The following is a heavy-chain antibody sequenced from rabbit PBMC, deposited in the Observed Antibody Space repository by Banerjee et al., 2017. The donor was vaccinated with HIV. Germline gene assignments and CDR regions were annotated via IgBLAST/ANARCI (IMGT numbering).Heavy chain of an antibody. CDR1: GFDFSSNA. Sequence: QEQLVESGGGLVQPEGSLTLTCKASGFDFSSNAMCWVRQAPGKGLELIGCIYTSGGGTWYANWVNGRFTISKTSSTTVTLQMTSLTAADTATYFCARANVSSSSGYGFNLWGPGTLVTVS. D-gene: IGHD1-1*01. V-gene: IGHV1S47*01. CDR2: IYTSGGGT. CDR3: ARANVSSSSGYGFNL. J-gene: IGHJ4*01.